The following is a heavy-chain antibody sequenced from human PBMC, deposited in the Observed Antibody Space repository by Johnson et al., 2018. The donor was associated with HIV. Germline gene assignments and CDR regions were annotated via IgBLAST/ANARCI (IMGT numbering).Heavy chain of an antibody. CDR3: ARATTPHDAFEI. J-gene: IGHJ3*02. CDR1: GFTFSSYG. CDR2: IRYDGSNK. D-gene: IGHD1-1*01. V-gene: IGHV3-33*08. Sequence: QVQLVESGGGLVQPGGSLRLSCAASGFTFSSYGMHWVRQAPGKGLEGVAVIRYDGSNKYYADSVKGRFTISRDNSKNTMYLQMNSLRAEDTAVYYCARATTPHDAFEIWGQGTMVTVSS.